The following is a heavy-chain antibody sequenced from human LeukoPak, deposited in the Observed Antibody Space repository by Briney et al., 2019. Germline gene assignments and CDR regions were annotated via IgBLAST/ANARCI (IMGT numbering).Heavy chain of an antibody. CDR3: ARGRAHELHSGWYLPFDS. V-gene: IGHV1-8*02. J-gene: IGHJ4*02. D-gene: IGHD6-19*01. CDR2: MSPDTGKI. CDR1: GYSFTSYD. Sequence: ASVKVSCKASGYSFTSYDINWVRQATGQGLEWMGWMSPDTGKIDFAQKFQGRVTITRNTSINTAYMELNSLRAEDTAVYYCARGRAHELHSGWYLPFDSWGQGTLVTVSS.